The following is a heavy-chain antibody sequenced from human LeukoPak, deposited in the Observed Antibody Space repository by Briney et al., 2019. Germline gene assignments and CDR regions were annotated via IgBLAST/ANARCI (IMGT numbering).Heavy chain of an antibody. D-gene: IGHD6-13*01. J-gene: IGHJ5*02. CDR3: ARGYKQQLVFASWFDP. V-gene: IGHV4-34*01. CDR2: INHSGST. CDR1: GGSFSGYY. Sequence: SETLSLTCAVYGGSFSGYYWSWIRQPPGKGLEWIGEINHSGSTNYNPSLKSRVTISVDTSKNQFSLKLSSVTAADTAVYYCARGYKQQLVFASWFDPWGQGTLVTVSS.